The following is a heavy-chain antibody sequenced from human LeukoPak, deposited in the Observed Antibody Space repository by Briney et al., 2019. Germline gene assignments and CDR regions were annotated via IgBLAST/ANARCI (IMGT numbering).Heavy chain of an antibody. J-gene: IGHJ4*02. CDR2: ISYDGSNK. V-gene: IGHV3-30*03. CDR3: WGFDY. D-gene: IGHD7-27*01. Sequence: GGSLRLSCAASRFTFSSYGMHWVRQAPGKGLEWVAVISYDGSNKYYADPVKGRFTISRDNSKNTLYLQMNSLRAEDTAVYYCWGFDYWGQGTLVTVSS. CDR1: RFTFSSYG.